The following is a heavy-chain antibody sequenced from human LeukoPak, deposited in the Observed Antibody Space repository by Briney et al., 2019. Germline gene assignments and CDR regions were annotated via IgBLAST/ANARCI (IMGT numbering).Heavy chain of an antibody. D-gene: IGHD6-19*01. CDR1: GGSFSGYY. CDR3: ARGYAGRGWYGWDFDY. Sequence: TSETLSLTCAVYGGSFSGYYWSWIRQPPGKGLEWIGEINHSGSTNYNPSLKSRVTISVDTSKNQFSLKLSSVTAADTAVYYCARGYAGRGWYGWDFDYWGQGTLVTVSS. CDR2: INHSGST. V-gene: IGHV4-34*01. J-gene: IGHJ4*02.